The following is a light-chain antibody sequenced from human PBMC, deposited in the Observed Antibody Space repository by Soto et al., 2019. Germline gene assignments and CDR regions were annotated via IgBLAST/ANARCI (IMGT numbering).Light chain of an antibody. CDR2: EVS. J-gene: IGLJ1*01. V-gene: IGLV2-14*01. CDR3: SSYTSSSTDV. CDR1: SSDVGGYNY. Sequence: QSALTQPASVSGSPGQSITISCSGTSSDVGGYNYVFWYQQHPGKAPKRMISEVSNRPSGVSNRFSGSKSGNTASLTISGLQAEDETDYYCSSYTSSSTDVCGTGTKLTVL.